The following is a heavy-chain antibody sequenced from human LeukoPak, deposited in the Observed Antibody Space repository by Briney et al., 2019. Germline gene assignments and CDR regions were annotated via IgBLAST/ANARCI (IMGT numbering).Heavy chain of an antibody. J-gene: IGHJ4*01. D-gene: IGHD3-16*02. V-gene: IGHV4-39*07. CDR3: ARYIITFGGVIVGFDY. Sequence: YSGSTYYTPSLKSRVTISVDTSKNQFSLKLSSVTAADTAVYYCARYIITFGGVIVGFDYWGHGTLVTVSS. CDR2: YSGST.